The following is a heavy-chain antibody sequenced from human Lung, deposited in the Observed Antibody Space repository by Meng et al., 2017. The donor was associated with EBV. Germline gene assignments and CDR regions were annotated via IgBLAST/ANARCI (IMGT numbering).Heavy chain of an antibody. CDR2: TSHSGST. CDR3: ASSDYYRSDY. CDR1: GGSISRGDW. D-gene: IGHD3-22*01. V-gene: IGHV4-4*02. J-gene: IGHJ4*02. Sequence: QGELQGAGPGLVEPSETPSLTCAVSGGSISRGDWWSWVRQPPGKGLEWIGETSHSGSTNYSPSLKSRVTISLDKSKNQLSPKLNSVTAADTAVYYCASSDYYRSDYWGQGTLVTVSS.